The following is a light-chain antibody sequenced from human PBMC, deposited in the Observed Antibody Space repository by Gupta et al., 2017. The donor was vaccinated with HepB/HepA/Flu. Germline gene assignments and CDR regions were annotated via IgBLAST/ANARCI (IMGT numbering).Light chain of an antibody. CDR1: SSNIGAGYD. J-gene: IGLJ3*02. CDR2: GNS. Sequence: SVLTLPPSVSGAPGQRVTISCTGSSSNIGAGYDVHWYQQLPGTAPKLLIYGNSNRPSGVPDRFSGSKSGTSASLAITGLQAEDEADYYCQSYDSSLSGSVFGGGTKLTVL. V-gene: IGLV1-40*01. CDR3: QSYDSSLSGSV.